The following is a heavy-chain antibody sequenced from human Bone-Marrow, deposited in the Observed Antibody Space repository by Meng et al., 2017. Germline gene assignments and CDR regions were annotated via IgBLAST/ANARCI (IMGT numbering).Heavy chain of an antibody. Sequence: LVGSGGGLGQPGGSLRLSCAASGFTVSSNYMSWVRQAPGKGLEWVSVISYDGSNKYYADSVKGRFTISRDNSKNTLYLQMNSLRAEDTAVYYCARVHFDYWGQGTLVTVSS. J-gene: IGHJ4*02. CDR1: GFTVSSNY. CDR3: ARVHFDY. V-gene: IGHV3-30*03. CDR2: ISYDGSNK.